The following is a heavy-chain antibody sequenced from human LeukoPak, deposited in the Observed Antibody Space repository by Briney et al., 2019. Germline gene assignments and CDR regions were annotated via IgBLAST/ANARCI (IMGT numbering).Heavy chain of an antibody. CDR2: ISPTGEGT. Sequence: PGGSLRLSCAASGFAFSNTGMTWVRQAPGRGLEWVSTISPTGEGTHYADSVKGRFTISRDNSKNTFSLEMNSLRADDTATYYCARDAGGAWPFDYWGQGTRVIVSS. CDR3: ARDAGGAWPFDY. J-gene: IGHJ4*02. V-gene: IGHV3-23*01. CDR1: GFAFSNTG. D-gene: IGHD4-17*01.